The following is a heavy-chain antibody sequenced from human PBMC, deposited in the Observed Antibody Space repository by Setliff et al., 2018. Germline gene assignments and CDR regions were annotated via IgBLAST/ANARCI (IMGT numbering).Heavy chain of an antibody. V-gene: IGHV4-39*01. D-gene: IGHD1-1*01. CDR2: IHYRGTT. Sequence: TSETLSLTCTVSGASISSGTYYWAWIRQPPGKGLEWIGGIHYRGTTYSNASLASRLTISVDTAKNQFSLKLTSVTAADTAVYYCARTGTYRYFDYWGQGTRVTVSS. J-gene: IGHJ4*02. CDR1: GASISSGTYY. CDR3: ARTGTYRYFDY.